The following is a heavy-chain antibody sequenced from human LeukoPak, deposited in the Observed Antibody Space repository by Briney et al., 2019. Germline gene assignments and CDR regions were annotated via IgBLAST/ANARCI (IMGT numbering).Heavy chain of an antibody. Sequence: GGSLRLSCAASEFTFSSYSMNWVRQAPGKGLEWVSSISSSSSYIYYADSVKGRFTISRDNAKNSLYLQMNSLRAEDTAVYYCATQSSYGPDYWGQGTLVTVSS. CDR3: ATQSSYGPDY. V-gene: IGHV3-21*01. CDR1: EFTFSSYS. D-gene: IGHD5-18*01. CDR2: ISSSSSYI. J-gene: IGHJ4*02.